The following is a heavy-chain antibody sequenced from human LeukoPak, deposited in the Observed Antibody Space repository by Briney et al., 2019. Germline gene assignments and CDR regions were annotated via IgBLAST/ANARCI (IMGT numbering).Heavy chain of an antibody. J-gene: IGHJ6*02. Sequence: GSLRLSCAASGFTFSNYWMHWVRQAPGKGLVWVSRINSDGGSTNYADSVKGRFTISRDNAKNTLYLQINSLRAEDTAVYYCARQYYYDSSGYLNYYGMDVWGQGTTVTVSS. V-gene: IGHV3-74*01. D-gene: IGHD3-22*01. CDR2: INSDGGST. CDR1: GFTFSNYW. CDR3: ARQYYYDSSGYLNYYGMDV.